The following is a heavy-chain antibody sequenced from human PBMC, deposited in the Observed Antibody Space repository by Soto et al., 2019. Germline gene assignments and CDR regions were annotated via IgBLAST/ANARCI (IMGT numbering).Heavy chain of an antibody. V-gene: IGHV5-51*01. CDR2: IYPGDSDT. D-gene: IGHD6-6*01. CDR1: GYSFTSYC. Sequence: GESLKISCNGSGYSFTSYCIGSVLQMPGKGLDWMGIIYPGDSDTRYSPSFQGQVTISADKSISTAYLQWSSLKASDTAMYYCARRGSELVGYYGMDVWGQGTTVTVSS. CDR3: ARRGSELVGYYGMDV. J-gene: IGHJ6*02.